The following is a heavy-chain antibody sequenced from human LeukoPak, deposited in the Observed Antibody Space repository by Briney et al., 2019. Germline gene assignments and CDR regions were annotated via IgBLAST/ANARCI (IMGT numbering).Heavy chain of an antibody. CDR3: ATSSGYYLTSNY. J-gene: IGHJ4*02. Sequence: PSETLSLTCAVSGYSISSSNWWGWVRQPPGKGLEWIGYIYYSGSIYYNPSLKSRVTMSVDTSKNQFSLKLSSVTAADTAVYYCATSSGYYLTSNYWGQGTLVTVSS. CDR1: GYSISSSNW. V-gene: IGHV4-28*05. CDR2: IYYSGSI. D-gene: IGHD3-22*01.